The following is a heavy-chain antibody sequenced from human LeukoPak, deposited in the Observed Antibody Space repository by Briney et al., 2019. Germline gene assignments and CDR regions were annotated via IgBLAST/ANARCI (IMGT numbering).Heavy chain of an antibody. V-gene: IGHV1-2*02. CDR2: INPNSGGT. CDR3: ARDPGHDYSNYGGLDY. D-gene: IGHD4-11*01. Sequence: GASVKVSCKASGYTFTGYYMHWVRQAPGQGLEWMGWINPNSGGTNYAQKFQGRVTMTRDTSISTVYMELSRLRSDDTAVYYCARDPGHDYSNYGGLDYWGQETLVTVSS. CDR1: GYTFTGYY. J-gene: IGHJ4*02.